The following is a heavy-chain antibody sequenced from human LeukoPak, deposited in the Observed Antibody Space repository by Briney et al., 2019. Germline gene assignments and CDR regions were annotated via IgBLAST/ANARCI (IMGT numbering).Heavy chain of an antibody. CDR3: ARDCTNGVCLADY. Sequence: SQTLSLTCTVSGGSISSGGYYWSWIRQHPGKGLEWIGYIYYSGSTYYNPSLKSRVTISVDTSKNQFSLKLNSVTAADTAVYYCARDCTNGVCLADYWGQGTLVTVSS. CDR2: IYYSGST. D-gene: IGHD2-8*01. J-gene: IGHJ4*02. V-gene: IGHV4-31*03. CDR1: GGSISSGGYY.